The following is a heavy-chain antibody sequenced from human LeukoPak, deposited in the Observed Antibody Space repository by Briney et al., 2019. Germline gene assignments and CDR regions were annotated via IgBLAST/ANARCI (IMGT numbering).Heavy chain of an antibody. V-gene: IGHV1-46*01. CDR1: GYTFTSYY. CDR2: INPSGGST. D-gene: IGHD2-2*01. J-gene: IGHJ4*02. Sequence: GASVKVSCKASGYTFTSYYMHWVRQAPGQGLEWMGIINPSGGSTSYAQKFQGRVTITEDTSTDTAYMELSSLRSEDTAVYYCATDLQYQLPEGTAIDYWGQGTLVTVSS. CDR3: ATDLQYQLPEGTAIDY.